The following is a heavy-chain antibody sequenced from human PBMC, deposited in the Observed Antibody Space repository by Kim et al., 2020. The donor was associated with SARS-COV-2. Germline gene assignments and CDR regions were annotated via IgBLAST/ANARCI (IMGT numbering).Heavy chain of an antibody. V-gene: IGHV3-33*06. J-gene: IGHJ6*02. CDR1: GFTFSSYG. CDR3: AKDREQWRRFFYYYYGMDV. CDR2: IWYDGSNK. D-gene: IGHD6-19*01. Sequence: GGSLRLSCAASGFTFSSYGMHWVRQAPGKGLEWVAVIWYDGSNKYYADSVKGRFTISRDNSKNTLYLQMNSLRAEDTAVYYCAKDREQWRRFFYYYYGMDVWGQGTTVTVSS.